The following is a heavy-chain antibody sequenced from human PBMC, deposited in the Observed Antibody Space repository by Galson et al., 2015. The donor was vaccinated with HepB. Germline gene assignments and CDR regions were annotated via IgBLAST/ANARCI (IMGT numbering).Heavy chain of an antibody. CDR3: ASPFCIGGNCYPLWY. CDR2: IYSGGPA. Sequence: SLRLSCAVSGFTVSKSYVSWVRQAPGKGLEWLSVIYSGGPAFYADSVQGRFTISRDTSKNTVYLQTRSLRAEDTAVYYCASPFCIGGNCYPLWYWGQGTLVTVSS. J-gene: IGHJ4*02. D-gene: IGHD2-15*01. CDR1: GFTVSKSY. V-gene: IGHV3-53*01.